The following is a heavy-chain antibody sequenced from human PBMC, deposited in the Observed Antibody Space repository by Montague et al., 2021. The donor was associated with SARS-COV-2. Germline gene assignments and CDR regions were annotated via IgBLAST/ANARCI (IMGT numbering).Heavy chain of an antibody. CDR3: AREGALADTPMMAFDY. CDR1: GFTFSSYT. J-gene: IGHJ4*02. Sequence: SLRLSCAASGFTFSSYTMHWVRQAPGKGLEWVAIISYDGSNAYYADSVKGRFTVSRDNSKRTLYLEMDSPRAEDTAVYYCAREGALADTPMMAFDYWGQGTLVTVSS. D-gene: IGHD5-18*01. V-gene: IGHV3-30*04. CDR2: ISYDGSNA.